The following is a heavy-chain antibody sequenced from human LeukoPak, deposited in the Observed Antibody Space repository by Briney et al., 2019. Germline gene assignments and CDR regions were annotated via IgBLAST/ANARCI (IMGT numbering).Heavy chain of an antibody. V-gene: IGHV3-73*01. CDR1: GFIFSGSA. J-gene: IGHJ4*02. CDR3: ARGARLQPMGEF. CDR2: IRTKDNNYAT. D-gene: IGHD4-11*01. Sequence: GGSLRLSCAASGFIFSGSAMHWVRQASGKGLEWVGRIRTKDNNYATAFAASVKGRFTISRDDSKNTAYLQMNSLRVEDTALYYCARGARLQPMGEFWGQGTLVTVSS.